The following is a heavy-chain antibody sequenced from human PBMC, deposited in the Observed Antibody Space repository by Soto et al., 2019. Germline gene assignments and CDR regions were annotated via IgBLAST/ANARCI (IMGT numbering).Heavy chain of an antibody. Sequence: PGASLKISCKGSGYSFTSYWIGWVRQMPGKGLEWMGIIYPGDSDTRYSPSFQGQVTISADKSISTAYLQWSSLKASDTAMYYCASFENPCGSTSCYGLGSWFDPWGQGTLVTVSS. CDR3: ASFENPCGSTSCYGLGSWFDP. CDR2: IYPGDSDT. D-gene: IGHD2-2*01. J-gene: IGHJ5*02. V-gene: IGHV5-51*01. CDR1: GYSFTSYW.